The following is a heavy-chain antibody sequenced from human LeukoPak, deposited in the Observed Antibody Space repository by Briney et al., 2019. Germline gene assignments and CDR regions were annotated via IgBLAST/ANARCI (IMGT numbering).Heavy chain of an antibody. Sequence: GGSLRLSCAASGFTFSSYAMHWVRQAPGKGLEWVAVISYDGSNKYYADSVKGRFTISRDNSKNTLYLQMNSLRAEDTAVYYCARDRDLAYCGGDCYPGRGFWFDPWGQGTLGTVSS. CDR2: ISYDGSNK. V-gene: IGHV3-30*04. J-gene: IGHJ5*02. CDR1: GFTFSSYA. D-gene: IGHD2-21*02. CDR3: ARDRDLAYCGGDCYPGRGFWFDP.